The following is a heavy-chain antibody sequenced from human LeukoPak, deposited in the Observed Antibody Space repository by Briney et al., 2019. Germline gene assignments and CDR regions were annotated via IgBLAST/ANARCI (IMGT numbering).Heavy chain of an antibody. CDR2: ISYDGSNK. V-gene: IGHV3-30*18. CDR3: AKDEAISSTSGNRFDP. Sequence: GGSLRLSCAASGFTFSSYGMHWVRQAPGKGLEWVAVISYDGSNKYYADSVKGRFTISRDNSKNTLYLQMNSLRAEDTAVYYCAKDEAISSTSGNRFDPWGQGTLVTVSS. D-gene: IGHD2-2*01. CDR1: GFTFSSYG. J-gene: IGHJ5*02.